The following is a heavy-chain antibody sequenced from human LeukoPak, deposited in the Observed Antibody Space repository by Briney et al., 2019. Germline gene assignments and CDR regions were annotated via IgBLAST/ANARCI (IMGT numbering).Heavy chain of an antibody. V-gene: IGHV3-30*18. CDR3: AKDGVSGLDY. Sequence: GGSLRLSCAASGFTFSSYGMPWVRQAPGKGLEWVAVISYDGSNKYYADSVKGRFTISRDNSKNTLYLQMNSLRAEDTAVYYCAKDGVSGLDYWGQGTLVTVSS. D-gene: IGHD6-13*01. J-gene: IGHJ4*02. CDR1: GFTFSSYG. CDR2: ISYDGSNK.